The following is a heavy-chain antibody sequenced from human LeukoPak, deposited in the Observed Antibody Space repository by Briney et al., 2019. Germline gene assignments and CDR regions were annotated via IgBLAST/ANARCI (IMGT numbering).Heavy chain of an antibody. D-gene: IGHD2-2*01. J-gene: IGHJ4*02. CDR1: GFTFDDYT. CDR3: ASLVPAAIYDY. V-gene: IGHV3-43*01. Sequence: GGSLRLSCAASGFTFDDYTMHWVRKAPGKGLQWVSLISWDGVSTYYADSVKGRFTISRDNSKNSLYLQMNSLRTEDTALYYCASLVPAAIYDYWGQGTLVTVSS. CDR2: ISWDGVST.